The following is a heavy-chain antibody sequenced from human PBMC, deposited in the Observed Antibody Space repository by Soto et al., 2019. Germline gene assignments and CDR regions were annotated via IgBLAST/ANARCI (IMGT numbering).Heavy chain of an antibody. CDR3: ARSIAARPVTHTYFDY. CDR1: GGSISSGGYS. D-gene: IGHD6-6*01. J-gene: IGHJ4*02. Sequence: QLQLQESGSGLVKPSQTLSLTCAVSGGSISSGGYSWSWIRQPPGKGLEWIGYIYHSGSTYSNPSLKSRVTISVDRSKNQFSLKLSSVTAADTAVYYCARSIAARPVTHTYFDYWGQGTLVTVSS. CDR2: IYHSGST. V-gene: IGHV4-30-2*01.